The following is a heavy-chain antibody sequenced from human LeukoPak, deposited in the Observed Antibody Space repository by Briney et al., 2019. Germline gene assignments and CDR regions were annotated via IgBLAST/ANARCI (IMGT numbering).Heavy chain of an antibody. CDR1: GYSFTSYW. Sequence: GESLKISCKGSGYSFTSYWSGWVRQMPGKGLGWMGIIYPGDSDTRYSPSFQGQVTISADKSISTAYLQWSSLKASDTAMYYCARLPDYGSGHDAFDIWGQGTTVTVSS. D-gene: IGHD3-10*01. CDR2: IYPGDSDT. J-gene: IGHJ3*02. V-gene: IGHV5-51*01. CDR3: ARLPDYGSGHDAFDI.